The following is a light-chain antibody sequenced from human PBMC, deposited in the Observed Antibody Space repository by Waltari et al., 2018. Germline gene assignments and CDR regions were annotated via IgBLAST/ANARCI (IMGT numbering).Light chain of an antibody. CDR1: SQKVGSINL. CDR3: CSNVGTSAF. CDR2: EGS. V-gene: IGLV2-23*03. Sequence: QAGPTQPASVSGSPGRSITISCPGTSQKVGSINLVSWYQQHPGKPPKLIIYEGSKRPSGVSNRCSGSKSDNTASLTLSGLQPDDEADYYCCSNVGTSAFFGGGTKLTVL. J-gene: IGLJ2*01.